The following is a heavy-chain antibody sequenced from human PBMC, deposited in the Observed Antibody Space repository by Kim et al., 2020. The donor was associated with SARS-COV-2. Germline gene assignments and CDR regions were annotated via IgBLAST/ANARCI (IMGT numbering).Heavy chain of an antibody. D-gene: IGHD2-15*01. CDR2: IYYSGST. J-gene: IGHJ6*02. CDR1: GGSISSGGYY. V-gene: IGHV4-31*03. CDR3: ARAPGGGTVYYYYGMDV. Sequence: SETLSLTCTVSGGSISSGGYYWSWIRQHPGKGLEWIGYIYYSGSTYYNPSLKSRVTISVDTSKNQFSLKLSSVTAADTAVYYCARAPGGGTVYYYYGMDVWGQGTTVTVSS.